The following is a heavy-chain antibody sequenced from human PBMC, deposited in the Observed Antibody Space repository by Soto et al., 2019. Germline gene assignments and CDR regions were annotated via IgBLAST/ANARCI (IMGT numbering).Heavy chain of an antibody. CDR2: ISGSGGDT. CDR3: AKDRFGIVGPVDY. V-gene: IGHV3-23*01. Sequence: GGSLRLSCAASGLIFSDYAMSWVRQAPGKGLECVACISGSGGDTFYADSVKGRFTISRDNSKNTLSLHMNSLRGDDTAVYFCAKDRFGIVGPVDYWGQGTLVTVSA. J-gene: IGHJ4*02. D-gene: IGHD1-26*01. CDR1: GLIFSDYA.